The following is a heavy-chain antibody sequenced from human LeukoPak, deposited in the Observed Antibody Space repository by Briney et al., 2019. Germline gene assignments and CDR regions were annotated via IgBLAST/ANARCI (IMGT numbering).Heavy chain of an antibody. V-gene: IGHV6-1*01. CDR1: GDSVSSNSAA. Sequence: SQTLSLTCAISGDSVSSNSAAWNWIRQSPSRGLEWLGRTYYRSKWYNDYAVSVKSRITINPDTSKNQFSLQLNSVTPEDTAVYYCARDRAAGLNYYYYYGMDVWGQGTTVTVSS. CDR3: ARDRAAGLNYYYYYGMDV. D-gene: IGHD6-13*01. CDR2: TYYRSKWYN. J-gene: IGHJ6*02.